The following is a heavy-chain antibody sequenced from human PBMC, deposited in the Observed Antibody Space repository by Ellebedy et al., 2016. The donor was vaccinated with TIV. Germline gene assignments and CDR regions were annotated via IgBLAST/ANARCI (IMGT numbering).Heavy chain of an antibody. CDR3: ADDPWGVGPAFDI. D-gene: IGHD2-15*01. CDR2: ISDSGSST. CDR1: GFTFSDHA. Sequence: PGGSLRLSCAVSGFTFSDHAMHWVRQAPGKGLEWVSGISDSGSSTYYADSVKGRFTISRDNSKNTLYLRMDSLRVEDTAIYYCADDPWGVGPAFDIWGQGTLVTVSS. V-gene: IGHV3-23*01. J-gene: IGHJ4*02.